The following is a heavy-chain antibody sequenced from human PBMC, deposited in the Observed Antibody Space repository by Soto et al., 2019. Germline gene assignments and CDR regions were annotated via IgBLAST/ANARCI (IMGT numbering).Heavy chain of an antibody. CDR2: INHSGST. Sequence: QVQLQQWGAGLLKPSETLSLTCAVYGGSFSGYYWSWIRQPPGKGLEWIGEINHSGSTNYNPSLKRRVSISVDTSKNQFSLTLSSVTAADTAVYYCAMERGDTAMVNDAFDIWGQGTMVTVSS. J-gene: IGHJ3*02. CDR1: GGSFSGYY. CDR3: AMERGDTAMVNDAFDI. V-gene: IGHV4-34*01. D-gene: IGHD5-18*01.